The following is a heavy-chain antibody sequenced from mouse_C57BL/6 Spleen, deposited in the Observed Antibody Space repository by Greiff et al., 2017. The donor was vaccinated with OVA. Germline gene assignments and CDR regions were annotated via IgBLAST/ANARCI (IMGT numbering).Heavy chain of an antibody. CDR1: GFTFTDYY. CDR3: ARHYYGSSYDAMDY. Sequence: EVMLVESGGGLVQPGGSLSLSCAASGFTFTDYYMSWVRQPPGKALEWLGFIRNKANGYTTEYSASVKGRFTISRDNSQSILYLQMNALRAEDSATYYCARHYYGSSYDAMDYWGQGTSVTVSS. J-gene: IGHJ4*01. V-gene: IGHV7-3*01. CDR2: IRNKANGYTT. D-gene: IGHD1-1*01.